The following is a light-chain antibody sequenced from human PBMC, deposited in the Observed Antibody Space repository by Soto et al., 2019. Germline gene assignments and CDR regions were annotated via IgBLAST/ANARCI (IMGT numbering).Light chain of an antibody. CDR1: QGISSY. CDR3: QQSYTSWWT. J-gene: IGKJ1*01. V-gene: IGKV1-39*01. Sequence: IQLTQSPSSLSASVGDRVTITCRASQGISSYLAWFQQKPGKAPKLLIYAASTLQSGVPSRFSGSGSGTDFTLTINSLQPEDFATYFCQQSYTSWWTFGQGTKVDI. CDR2: AAS.